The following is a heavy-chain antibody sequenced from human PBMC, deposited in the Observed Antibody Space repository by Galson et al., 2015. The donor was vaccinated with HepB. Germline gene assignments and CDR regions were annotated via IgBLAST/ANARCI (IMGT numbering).Heavy chain of an antibody. CDR1: GFTFSSYA. CDR2: ISYDGSNK. CDR3: ARVITYYYDSSGYVDPRDAFDI. V-gene: IGHV3-30*04. D-gene: IGHD3-22*01. J-gene: IGHJ3*02. Sequence: SLRLSCAASGFTFSSYAMHWVRQAPGKGLEWVAVISYDGSNKYYADSVKGRFTISRDNSKNTLYLQMNSLRAEDTAVYYCARVITYYYDSSGYVDPRDAFDIWGQGTMVTVSS.